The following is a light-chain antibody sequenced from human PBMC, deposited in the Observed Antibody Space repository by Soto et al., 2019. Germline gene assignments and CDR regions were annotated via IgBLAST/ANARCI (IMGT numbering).Light chain of an antibody. Sequence: DIQMTQSPSTLSASVGDRVTITCRASQSISSWLAWYQQKPGKTPKVLIYDASSLESGVPSRFSGSGSGTEFPLTISSLQPDDFAAYYCQQYHTYSTFGQGTKVEIK. J-gene: IGKJ1*01. CDR2: DAS. CDR1: QSISSW. V-gene: IGKV1-5*01. CDR3: QQYHTYST.